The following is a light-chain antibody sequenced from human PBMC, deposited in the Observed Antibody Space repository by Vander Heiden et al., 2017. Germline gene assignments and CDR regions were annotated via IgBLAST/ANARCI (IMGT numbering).Light chain of an antibody. J-gene: IGKJ2*01. Sequence: AIRITQSPSSLSASTGDRVTITCRASQGISSYLAWYQQKPGKAPKLLIYAASTLQSGVPSRFSGSGSGTDFTLTISCLQSEDFATYYCLQYDSYPYTFGQGTKLEIK. CDR3: LQYDSYPYT. V-gene: IGKV1-8*01. CDR1: QGISSY. CDR2: AAS.